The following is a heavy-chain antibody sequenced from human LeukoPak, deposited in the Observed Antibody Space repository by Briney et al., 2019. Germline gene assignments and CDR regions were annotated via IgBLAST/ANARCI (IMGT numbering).Heavy chain of an antibody. CDR2: IYYSGST. V-gene: IGHV4-38-2*02. Sequence: SETLSLTCTVSGYSISSGYYWGWIRQPPGKGLEWIGSIYYSGSTYYNPSLKSRVTISVDTSKNQFSLKLSSVTAADTAVYYCARRVYYYYMDVWGKGTTVTVSS. CDR3: ARRVYYYYMDV. J-gene: IGHJ6*03. CDR1: GYSISSGYY.